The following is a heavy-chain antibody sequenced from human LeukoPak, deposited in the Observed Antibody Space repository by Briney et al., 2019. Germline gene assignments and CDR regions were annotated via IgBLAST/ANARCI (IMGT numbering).Heavy chain of an antibody. J-gene: IGHJ4*02. V-gene: IGHV1-3*01. CDR2: INAGNGNT. CDR1: GYTFTNYA. D-gene: IGHD4-17*01. Sequence: ASVKVSCKASGYTFTNYAMHWVCQAPGQRLEWMGWINAGNGNTKYSQKFQGRVTITRDTSASTAYMELSSLRSEDTAAYYCARGIRGVTTFDYWGQGTLVTVSS. CDR3: ARGIRGVTTFDY.